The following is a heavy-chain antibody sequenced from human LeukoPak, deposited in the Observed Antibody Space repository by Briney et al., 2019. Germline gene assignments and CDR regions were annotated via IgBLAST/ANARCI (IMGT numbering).Heavy chain of an antibody. D-gene: IGHD4-23*01. CDR1: GFTFSSYP. CDR3: AKDRAATVVIPFDY. V-gene: IGHV3-30*04. CDR2: ISYDGSNN. Sequence: GGSLRLSCAASGFTFSSYPMHRVRQAPGKGLEWVAVISYDGSNNYYADSLKGRFTISRDNSKNTLYLQMNSLRAEDTAVYYCAKDRAATVVIPFDYWGQGTLVTVSS. J-gene: IGHJ4*02.